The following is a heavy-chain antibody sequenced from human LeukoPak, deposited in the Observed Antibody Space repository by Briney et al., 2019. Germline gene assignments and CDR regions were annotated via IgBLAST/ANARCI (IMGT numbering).Heavy chain of an antibody. Sequence: PGGSLRLSCAASGFTFNNYAMTWVRQAPGKGLEWVSSLSDSGGGTYYADSVKGRFTISRDNSKNTLYLQMNSLRAEDTAVYYCAKIAPVVPAAIPDAFDVWGQGTMVTVSS. D-gene: IGHD2-2*01. CDR2: LSDSGGGT. V-gene: IGHV3-23*01. CDR3: AKIAPVVPAAIPDAFDV. J-gene: IGHJ3*01. CDR1: GFTFNNYA.